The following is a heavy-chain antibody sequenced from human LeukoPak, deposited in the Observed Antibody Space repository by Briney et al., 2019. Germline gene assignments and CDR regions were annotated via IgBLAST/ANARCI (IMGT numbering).Heavy chain of an antibody. CDR1: GGSICSYY. CDR3: ARDPLSVDTAMDPYNWFDP. D-gene: IGHD5-18*01. CDR2: IYTSGST. V-gene: IGHV4-4*07. Sequence: SETLSLTCTVSGGSICSYYWSWIRQPAGKGLEWIGRIYTSGSTNYNPSLKSRVTMSVDTSKTQFSLKLSSVTAADTAVYYCARDPLSVDTAMDPYNWFDPWGQGTLVTVSS. J-gene: IGHJ5*02.